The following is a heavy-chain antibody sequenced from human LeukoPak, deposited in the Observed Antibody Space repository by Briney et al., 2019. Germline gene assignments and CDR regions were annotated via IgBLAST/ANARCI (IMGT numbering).Heavy chain of an antibody. J-gene: IGHJ6*02. V-gene: IGHV3-33*01. CDR2: IWYDGSNK. D-gene: IGHD2-15*01. Sequence: GGSLGLSCGASGFTLNTFGMNWVRQAPGKGLEWVAVIWYDGSNKYYAESVKGRFTISRDNSKSTLYLQMNSLRAEDTAVYYCARVSCTGGNCKPYHYYGMDVWGQGTTVTVSS. CDR3: ARVSCTGGNCKPYHYYGMDV. CDR1: GFTLNTFG.